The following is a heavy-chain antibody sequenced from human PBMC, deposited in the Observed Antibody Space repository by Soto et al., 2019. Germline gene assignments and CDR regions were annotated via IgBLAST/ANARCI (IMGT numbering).Heavy chain of an antibody. J-gene: IGHJ5*02. Sequence: QVQLVQSGAEVKKPVASVKVSCKASGYTFTSYAMHWVRQAPGQRLEWMGWINAGNGNTKYSQKFQGRVTITRDTSASTAYMELSSLRSEDTAVYYCARKAVVPAAMGWFDPWGQGTLVTVSS. D-gene: IGHD2-2*01. CDR3: ARKAVVPAAMGWFDP. CDR1: GYTFTSYA. CDR2: INAGNGNT. V-gene: IGHV1-3*01.